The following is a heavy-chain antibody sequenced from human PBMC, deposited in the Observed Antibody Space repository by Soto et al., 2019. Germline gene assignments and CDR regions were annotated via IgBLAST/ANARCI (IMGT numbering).Heavy chain of an antibody. J-gene: IGHJ5*01. CDR1: GFTFSSYA. CDR2: ISGSGGST. V-gene: IGHV3-23*01. D-gene: IGHD3-3*01. CDR3: ARVSDNWSGFPIDS. Sequence: GGSLRLSCAASGFTFSSYAMSWVRQAPGKGLEWVSAISGSGGSTYYADSVKGRFTISRDNAKNSLYLQMNTLRAEDAAIYYSARVSDNWSGFPIDSWGQGTPVTVSS.